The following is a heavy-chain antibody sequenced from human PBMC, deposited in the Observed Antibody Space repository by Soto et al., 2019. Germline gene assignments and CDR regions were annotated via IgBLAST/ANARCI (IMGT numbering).Heavy chain of an antibody. J-gene: IGHJ1*01. Sequence: QVQLVQSGAEVKRPGASVKVSCKASGYMFTGFYLHWVRQAPGQGLEWMGWINPNNGVTTYAKNXXXXXTMTRXXSXXXXXXXXSSLXXXXXXXXXCAAAAIPVXXXXXXFWGQ. D-gene: IGHD6-13*01. V-gene: IGHV1-2*02. CDR2: INPNNGVT. CDR1: GYMFTGFY. CDR3: AAAAIPVXXXXXXF.